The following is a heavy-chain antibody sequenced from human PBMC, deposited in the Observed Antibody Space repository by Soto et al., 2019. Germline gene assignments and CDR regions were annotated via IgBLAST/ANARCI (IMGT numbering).Heavy chain of an antibody. J-gene: IGHJ4*02. CDR3: ARRNGDYPRIYYFDY. D-gene: IGHD4-17*01. V-gene: IGHV4-59*01. Sequence: SQTLSLTCLVSGDSINSDNWSSIRHSPGKGLEWIRHVTSSGPTYISPSLKGRVTISVDTSKNQFFLSLSSVTAADTAISYCARRNGDYPRIYYFDYWGQGTLVTVSS. CDR1: GDSINSDN. CDR2: VTSSGPT.